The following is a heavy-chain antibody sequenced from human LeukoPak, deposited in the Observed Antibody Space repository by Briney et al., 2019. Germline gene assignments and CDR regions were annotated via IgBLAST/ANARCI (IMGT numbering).Heavy chain of an antibody. CDR2: IKRKTDGGTT. J-gene: IGHJ4*02. CDR1: GFTFSNAW. D-gene: IGHD1-26*01. V-gene: IGHV3-15*01. CDR3: TPWTGATGY. Sequence: KAGGSLRLSCAASGFTFSNAWVSWVRQAPGKGLEWVGRIKRKTDGGTTDYAAPVKGRFTISRDDSKNTLYLQMNSLKTEDTAVYYCTPWTGATGYWGQGTLVTVSS.